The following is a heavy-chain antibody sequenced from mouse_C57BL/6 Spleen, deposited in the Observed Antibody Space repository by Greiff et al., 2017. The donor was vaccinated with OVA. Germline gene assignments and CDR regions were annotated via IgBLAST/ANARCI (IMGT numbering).Heavy chain of an antibody. CDR3: ARHESKTAQATAWFAY. J-gene: IGHJ3*01. CDR2: FYPGSGSI. CDR1: GYTFTEYT. V-gene: IGHV1-62-2*01. Sequence: VKLQESGAELVKPGASVKLSCKASGYTFTEYTIHWVKQRSGQGLEWIGWFYPGSGSIKYNEKFKDKATLTADKSSSTVYMELSRLTSEDSAVYFCARHESKTAQATAWFAYWGQGTLVTVSA. D-gene: IGHD3-2*02.